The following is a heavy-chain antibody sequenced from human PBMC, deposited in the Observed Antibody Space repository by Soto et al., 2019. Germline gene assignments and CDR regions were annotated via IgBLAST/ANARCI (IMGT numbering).Heavy chain of an antibody. J-gene: IGHJ4*02. CDR2: ISAYNGNT. V-gene: IGHV1-18*01. Sequence: QVQLVQSGAEVKKPGASVKVSCKASGYTFTSYGISWVRQAPGQGLEWMGWISAYNGNTNYAQKLQGRVTMTTDTSTSTAYMELRSVRSDDTAVYYCARDSNYDYIWGSYRRSIPDCWGQGTLVTVSS. D-gene: IGHD3-16*02. CDR1: GYTFTSYG. CDR3: ARDSNYDYIWGSYRRSIPDC.